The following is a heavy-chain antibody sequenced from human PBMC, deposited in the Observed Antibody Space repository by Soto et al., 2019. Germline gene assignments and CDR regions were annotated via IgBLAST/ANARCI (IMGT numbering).Heavy chain of an antibody. CDR1: GFTFNTW. CDR3: ATLGLQQAF. D-gene: IGHD2-21*02. Sequence: LRLSCAASGFTFNTWMHWVRQAPGEGLVWVSSIDSDGSITSYADSVKGRFTISRDNAKDTLYLQMNSLRAEDTAVYYCATLGLQQAFWGQGTLVTVSS. CDR2: IDSDGSIT. V-gene: IGHV3-74*01. J-gene: IGHJ4*02.